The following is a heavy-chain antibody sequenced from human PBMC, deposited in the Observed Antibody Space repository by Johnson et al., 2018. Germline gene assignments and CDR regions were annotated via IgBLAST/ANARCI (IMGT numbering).Heavy chain of an antibody. CDR1: GFTFSTYD. J-gene: IGHJ3*02. D-gene: IGHD5-18*01. V-gene: IGHV3-13*01. CDR2: IGSTGDT. Sequence: VQLQESGGGFVQPGGSLRLSCAASGFTFSTYDMHWVRHVTGKGLEWVSAIGSTGDTYYSDSVKGQFTISREIAKNPFYLPMNSLIAGDTAVFYSAREQLWGHEAFDIWGQGTMVTVSS. CDR3: AREQLWGHEAFDI.